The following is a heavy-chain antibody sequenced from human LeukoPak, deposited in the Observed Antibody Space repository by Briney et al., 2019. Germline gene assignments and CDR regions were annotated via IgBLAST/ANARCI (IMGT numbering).Heavy chain of an antibody. CDR2: ITPYNGNT. V-gene: IGHV1-18*01. CDR1: GYTFTNFG. CDR3: ARTLAAEIKMWSDGFSDF. D-gene: IGHD2-21*01. Sequence: RASVKVSCKASGYTFTNFGISWVRQAPGQGLEWMGWITPYNGNTNYAQKPQGRVTLTTDTSTSTAYMELRSLRSDDTAVYYCARTLAAEIKMWSDGFSDFWGQGTLVTVSS. J-gene: IGHJ4*02.